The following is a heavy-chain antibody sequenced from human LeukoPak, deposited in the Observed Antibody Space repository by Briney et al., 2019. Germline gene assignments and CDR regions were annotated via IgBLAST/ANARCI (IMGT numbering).Heavy chain of an antibody. D-gene: IGHD3-22*01. CDR2: IKQDGSEK. CDR1: GFTFSSYW. J-gene: IGHJ3*02. V-gene: IGHV3-7*01. CDR3: ARDGNYYDSSGYWNAFDI. Sequence: GGSLRLSCAASGFTFSSYWMSWVRQAPGKGLEWVANIKQDGSEKYYVDSVKGRFTISRDNAKNSLYLQMNSLRAEDTAVYYCARDGNYYDSSGYWNAFDIWGQGTVVTVSS.